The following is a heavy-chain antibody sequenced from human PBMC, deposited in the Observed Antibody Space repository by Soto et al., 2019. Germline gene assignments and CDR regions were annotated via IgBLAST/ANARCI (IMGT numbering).Heavy chain of an antibody. CDR1: GDTFTSYY. D-gene: IGHD3-16*01. CDR3: ALFESDDDVWGSFRS. J-gene: IGHJ5*02. CDR2: IIPLFGKP. Sequence: GASVKVSCKAPGDTFTSYYMHWVRQAPGHGLEWMGGIIPLFGKPSYAQKFQGRLIISADASTNRAYLDLYSLTTEDAGIYYCALFESDDDVWGSFRSWGQGTPVTSPQ. V-gene: IGHV1-69*13.